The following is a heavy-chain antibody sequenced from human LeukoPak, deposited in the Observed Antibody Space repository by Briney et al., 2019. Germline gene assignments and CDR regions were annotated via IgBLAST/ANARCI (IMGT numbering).Heavy chain of an antibody. CDR1: GFTFSSYG. J-gene: IGHJ3*02. Sequence: PGRSLRLSCAASGFTFSSYGMHWVRQAPGKGLEGVAVISYDGSNKYFADSVKGRFTISRDNSKNTLYLQMNSLRAEDTAVYYCAKDSGIAVAGTLRAFDIWGQGTMVTVSS. CDR3: AKDSGIAVAGTLRAFDI. V-gene: IGHV3-30*18. D-gene: IGHD6-19*01. CDR2: ISYDGSNK.